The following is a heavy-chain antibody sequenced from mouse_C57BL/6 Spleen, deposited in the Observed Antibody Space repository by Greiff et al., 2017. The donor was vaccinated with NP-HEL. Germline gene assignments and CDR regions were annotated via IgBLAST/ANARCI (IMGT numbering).Heavy chain of an antibody. Sequence: EVQLQESGGGLVQSGRSLRLSCATSGFTFSDFYMEWVRQAPGKGLEWIAASRNKANDYTTEYSASVKGRFIVSRDTSQSILYLQMNALRAEDTAIYYCARGARNYYAMDYWGQGTSVTVSS. V-gene: IGHV7-1*01. CDR1: GFTFSDFY. CDR3: ARGARNYYAMDY. CDR2: SRNKANDYTT. J-gene: IGHJ4*01.